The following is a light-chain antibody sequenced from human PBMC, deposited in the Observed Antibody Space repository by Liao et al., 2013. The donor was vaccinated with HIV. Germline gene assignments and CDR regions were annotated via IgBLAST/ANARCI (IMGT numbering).Light chain of an antibody. CDR2: NDV. CDR1: ALPKQF. V-gene: IGLV3-25*03. J-gene: IGLJ2*01. Sequence: SYELTQPPSVSVSPGQTARITCSGDALPKQFAYWYRQKPGQAPMLVIYNDVERPSGIPERFSGSSSGTTVTLTISGVQAEDEADYYCQSADSSGAYVVFGGGTKLTVL. CDR3: QSADSSGAYVV.